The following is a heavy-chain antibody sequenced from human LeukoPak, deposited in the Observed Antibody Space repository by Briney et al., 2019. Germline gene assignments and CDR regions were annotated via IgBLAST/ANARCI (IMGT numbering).Heavy chain of an antibody. D-gene: IGHD1-26*01. CDR3: ALANSGSGAFDI. CDR2: INPSDDST. Sequence: ASVKVSCKASGYPFTSYYLHWVRQAPGQGLEWMGIINPSDDSTNYVQKFQGRVTLTRDTSTSTVYMELSSLRSEDTAVYYCALANSGSGAFDIWGQGTMVTVSS. CDR1: GYPFTSYY. V-gene: IGHV1-46*01. J-gene: IGHJ3*02.